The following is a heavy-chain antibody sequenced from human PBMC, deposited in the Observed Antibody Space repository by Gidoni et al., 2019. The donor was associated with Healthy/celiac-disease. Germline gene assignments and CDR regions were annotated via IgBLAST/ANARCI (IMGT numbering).Heavy chain of an antibody. J-gene: IGHJ4*02. CDR1: GLPLGISGVG. CDR2: IYWTDDK. Sequence: NTLQESGPTPATPTQPLTLHLHDSGLPLGISGVGVGWIRQLPGKALEWLALIYWTDDKRDSPSLKRRLTITQDTSTQQVVLTLTHMYPVDTATYYCAHRLLEDYSGSGSYNYWGQGTLVTVSS. V-gene: IGHV2-5*01. D-gene: IGHD3-10*01. CDR3: AHRLLEDYSGSGSYNY.